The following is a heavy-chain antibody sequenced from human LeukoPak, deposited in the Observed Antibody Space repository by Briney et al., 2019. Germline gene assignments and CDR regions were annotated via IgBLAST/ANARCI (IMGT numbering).Heavy chain of an antibody. CDR3: ARDQTPFV. CDR2: IKEDESER. V-gene: IGHV3-7*01. J-gene: IGHJ4*02. CDR1: GFTFGDHS. Sequence: PGGSLRLSCAASGFTFGDHSMSWVRQAPGKGLEWVANIKEDESERYYVGSVQGRFTISRDNVKNSLFLQMNTLRVEDTAVYYCARDQTPFVWGQGTLVTVSS.